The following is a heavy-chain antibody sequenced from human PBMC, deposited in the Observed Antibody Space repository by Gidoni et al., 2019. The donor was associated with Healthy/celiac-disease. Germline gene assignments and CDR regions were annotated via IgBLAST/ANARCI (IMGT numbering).Heavy chain of an antibody. D-gene: IGHD3-22*01. CDR3: AKDMGYYDSSGYGHFDY. Sequence: VQLVESGGGLVQPGGSLRLSCAASGFTFSSYAMSWVRQAPGTGLEWVSAISGSGGSTYYADAVEGRFTISRDNSKNTLYLQMNSLRAEDTAVYYCAKDMGYYDSSGYGHFDYWGQGTLVTVSS. J-gene: IGHJ4*02. CDR2: ISGSGGST. CDR1: GFTFSSYA. V-gene: IGHV3-23*04.